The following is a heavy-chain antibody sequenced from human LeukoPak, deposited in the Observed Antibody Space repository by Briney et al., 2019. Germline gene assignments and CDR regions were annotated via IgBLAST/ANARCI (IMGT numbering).Heavy chain of an antibody. CDR1: GDSISSHY. J-gene: IGHJ5*02. D-gene: IGHD4-11*01. CDR3: ARTGDYSRSTGGWFDP. Sequence: SETLSLTCTVSGDSISSHYWSWVRQAPGKGLEWIGYIFYRGNTNYSPSLKSRVTISVDTSKNQFSLGLTSVTTADTAVYFCARTGDYSRSTGGWFDPWGQGTLVTVSS. V-gene: IGHV4-59*11. CDR2: IFYRGNT.